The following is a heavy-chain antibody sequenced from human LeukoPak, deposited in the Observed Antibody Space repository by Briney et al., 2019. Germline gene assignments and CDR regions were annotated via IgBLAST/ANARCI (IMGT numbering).Heavy chain of an antibody. CDR1: GFTFSSNA. CDR3: VKPLGEGYCSGGSCYRVFNI. Sequence: GGSLRLSCASSGFTFSSNAMSWVRQAPGKGLEWVSVISGSGDSIHYSDSVKGRFTISRDNSKNTLYLQMNSLRAEDTAVYYCVKPLGEGYCSGGSCYRVFNIWGQGTLVTVSS. V-gene: IGHV3-23*01. D-gene: IGHD2-15*01. CDR2: ISGSGDSI. J-gene: IGHJ3*02.